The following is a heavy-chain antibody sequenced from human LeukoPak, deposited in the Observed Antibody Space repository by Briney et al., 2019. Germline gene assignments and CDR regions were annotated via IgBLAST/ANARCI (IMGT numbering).Heavy chain of an antibody. J-gene: IGHJ4*02. Sequence: GGSLRLSCAASGFDFRDFSMHWVRQVPGKGLEWVSLVSGDGDTTHYADSVRGRFTISRDNNKNSLFLQMNSLRVEDTAFYYCAKGNNSLSFNFDYWGQRALVTVSS. CDR1: GFDFRDFS. D-gene: IGHD2/OR15-2a*01. V-gene: IGHV3-43*02. CDR2: VSGDGDTT. CDR3: AKGNNSLSFNFDY.